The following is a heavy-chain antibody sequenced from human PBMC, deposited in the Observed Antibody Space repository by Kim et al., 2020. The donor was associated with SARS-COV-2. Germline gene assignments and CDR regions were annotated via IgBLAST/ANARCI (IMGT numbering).Heavy chain of an antibody. CDR3: AKVTMVRGVVDY. J-gene: IGHJ4*02. D-gene: IGHD3-10*01. Sequence: YADSVKGRFTISRDNSKNTLYLQMNSLRAEDTAVYYCAKVTMVRGVVDYWGQGTLVTVSS. V-gene: IGHV3-23*01.